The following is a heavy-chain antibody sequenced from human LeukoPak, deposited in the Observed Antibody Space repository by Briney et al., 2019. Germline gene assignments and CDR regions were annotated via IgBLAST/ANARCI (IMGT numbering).Heavy chain of an antibody. CDR1: GFTFSSYS. V-gene: IGHV3-48*02. D-gene: IGHD2-21*02. Sequence: GGSLRLSCAASGFTFSSYSMNWVRQAPGKGLEWVSYIRSSSSTIYYADSVKGRFTISRDNAKNSLYLQMNSLRDEDTAVYYCASLCGGDCYSAGDYWGQGTLVTVSS. CDR3: ASLCGGDCYSAGDY. CDR2: IRSSSSTI. J-gene: IGHJ4*02.